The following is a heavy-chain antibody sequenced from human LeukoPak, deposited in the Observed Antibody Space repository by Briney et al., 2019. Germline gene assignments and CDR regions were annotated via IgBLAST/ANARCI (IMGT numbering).Heavy chain of an antibody. CDR2: IYYSGST. J-gene: IGHJ4*02. D-gene: IGHD3-22*01. CDR3: ARHLIPHDSSGYYPDYFDY. Sequence: SETLSLTCTVSGGSISRSSYYWGWIRQPPGKGLEWIGSIYYSGSTYYNPSLKSRVTISVDTSKNQFSLKLSSVTAADTAVYYCARHLIPHDSSGYYPDYFDYWGQGTLVTVSS. CDR1: GGSISRSSYY. V-gene: IGHV4-39*01.